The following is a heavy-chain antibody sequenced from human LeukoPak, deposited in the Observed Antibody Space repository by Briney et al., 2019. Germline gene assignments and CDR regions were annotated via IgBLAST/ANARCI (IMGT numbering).Heavy chain of an antibody. CDR2: ISGSGGST. Sequence: GGSLRLSCAASGFTFSSYAMSWVRQVPGKGLEWVSAISGSGGSTYYADSVKGRFTTSRDNSKNTLYLQMNGLRADDTAVYFCAERRFAYGDNDYWGQGTLVTVSS. CDR3: AERRFAYGDNDY. CDR1: GFTFSSYA. D-gene: IGHD4-17*01. V-gene: IGHV3-23*01. J-gene: IGHJ4*02.